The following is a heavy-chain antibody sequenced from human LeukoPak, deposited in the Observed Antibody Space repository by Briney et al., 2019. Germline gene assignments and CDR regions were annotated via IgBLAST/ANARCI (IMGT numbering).Heavy chain of an antibody. J-gene: IGHJ4*02. D-gene: IGHD3-9*01. CDR2: IYYSGNT. V-gene: IGHV4-59*08. CDR1: GDSISSYY. Sequence: SETLSLTCTVSGDSISSYYWSWIRQPPGKVLEWIGYIYYSGNTNYNPSLRTRVTISVDTSKNQFSLKLSSVTAADTAVYYCARQVPYYDLLTGYTYYFDYWGQGTLVTVSS. CDR3: ARQVPYYDLLTGYTYYFDY.